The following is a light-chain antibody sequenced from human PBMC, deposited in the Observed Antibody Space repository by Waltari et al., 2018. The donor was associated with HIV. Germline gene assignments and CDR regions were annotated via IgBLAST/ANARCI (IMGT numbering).Light chain of an antibody. Sequence: DIVMTQSPDSLAVSLGERATINCKSSQSVLYNSNSKNYLAWYQQKPGQPPKLLIYWASTRESGVPERFSGSGSGTNFTLTISRLEAEDVATYYCQQYYYSPRWTLGQGTKVEIK. CDR2: WAS. J-gene: IGKJ1*01. V-gene: IGKV4-1*01. CDR1: QSVLYNSNSKNY. CDR3: QQYYYSPRWT.